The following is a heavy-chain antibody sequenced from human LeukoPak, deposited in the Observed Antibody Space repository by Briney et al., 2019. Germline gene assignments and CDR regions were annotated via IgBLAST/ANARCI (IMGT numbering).Heavy chain of an antibody. CDR3: ARREDTAMVLDY. CDR1: GGSISSSSYY. Sequence: PETLSLTCTVSGGSISSSSYYWGWIRQPPGKGLEWIGSIYYSGSTYYNPSLKSRITISVDTSKNQFSLKLSSVTAADTAVYYCARREDTAMVLDYWGQGTLVTVSS. D-gene: IGHD5-18*01. CDR2: IYYSGST. J-gene: IGHJ4*02. V-gene: IGHV4-39*01.